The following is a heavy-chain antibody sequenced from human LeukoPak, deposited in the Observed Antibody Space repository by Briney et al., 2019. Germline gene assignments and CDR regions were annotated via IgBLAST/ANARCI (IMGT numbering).Heavy chain of an antibody. Sequence: GASLRLSCAVPGFTFSNYAMSWVRQAPGKGLEWLSCINRGGCYIYFADSVKGRFTISRDSARNSLYLQMNSLGAVDTARYYCAREEDNYMIRASDGMDVWGQGTTVTVS. CDR3: AREEDNYMIRASDGMDV. CDR1: GFTFSNYA. J-gene: IGHJ6*02. D-gene: IGHD3-16*01. V-gene: IGHV3-21*01. CDR2: INRGGCYI.